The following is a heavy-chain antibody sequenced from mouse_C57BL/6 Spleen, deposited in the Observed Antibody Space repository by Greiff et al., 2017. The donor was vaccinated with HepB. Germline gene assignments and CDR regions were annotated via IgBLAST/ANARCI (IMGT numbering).Heavy chain of an antibody. V-gene: IGHV1-69*01. J-gene: IGHJ2*01. CDR3: ARSRGNYVDY. CDR1: GYTFTSYW. Sequence: QVQLQQPGAELVMPGASVKLSCKASGYTFTSYWMHWVKQRPGQGLEWIGEIDPSDSYTNYNQKFKGKSTLTVDKSSSTAYMQLSSLTSDDSAVYYCARSRGNYVDYWGQGTTLTVSS. CDR2: IDPSDSYT.